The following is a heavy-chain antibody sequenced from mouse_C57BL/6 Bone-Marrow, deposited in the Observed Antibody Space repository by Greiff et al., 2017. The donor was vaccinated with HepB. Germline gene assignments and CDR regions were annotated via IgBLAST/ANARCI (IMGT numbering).Heavy chain of an antibody. CDR2: MYPGDGDT. CDR3: ARGAYYGRGTRYAMDY. D-gene: IGHD1-1*01. J-gene: IGHJ4*01. Sequence: QVQLQQSGPELVKPGASVKISCKASGYAFSSSWMNWVKQRPGKGLEWIGRMYPGDGDTNYNGKFKGKATLTADKSSSTAYMQLSSLTSEDSAVYFCARGAYYGRGTRYAMDYWGQGTSVTVSS. V-gene: IGHV1-82*01. CDR1: GYAFSSSW.